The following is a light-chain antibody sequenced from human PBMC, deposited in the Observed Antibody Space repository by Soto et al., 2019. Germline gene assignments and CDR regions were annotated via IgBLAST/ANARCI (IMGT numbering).Light chain of an antibody. CDR1: QSVSSSY. V-gene: IGKV3-20*01. J-gene: IGKJ1*01. CDR2: GAS. CDR3: QQYGSSRTWT. Sequence: EIVLTQSPGTLSLSPGERATLSCRARQSVSSSYLAWYQQKPGQAPRLLIYGASSRATGIPDRFSGSGSGTDFTLTISSLEPEDFAVYYCQQYGSSRTWTFGQGTKVEIK.